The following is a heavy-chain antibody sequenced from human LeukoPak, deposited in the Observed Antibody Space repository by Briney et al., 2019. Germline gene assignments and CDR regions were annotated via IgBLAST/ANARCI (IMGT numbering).Heavy chain of an antibody. CDR3: AVARYFDWVLYYYYGMDV. CDR1: GYTFTGYY. CDR2: INPNSGGT. J-gene: IGHJ6*02. D-gene: IGHD3-9*01. Sequence: ASVKVSCKASGYTFTGYYMHWVRQAPGQGLEWMGWINPNSGGTNYAQKFQGRVTMTRDTSISTAYMERSRLRSDDTAVYYCAVARYFDWVLYYYYGMDVWGQGTTVTVSS. V-gene: IGHV1-2*02.